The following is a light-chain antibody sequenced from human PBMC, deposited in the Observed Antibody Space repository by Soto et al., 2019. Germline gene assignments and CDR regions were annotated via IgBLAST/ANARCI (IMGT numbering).Light chain of an antibody. J-gene: IGKJ2*01. Sequence: EIVMTQSPATLSVSPGERVTLSCRASQTISSNLAWYQQKPGQAPSLLIHGASTRASGVPDRFSGSGSGTDFTLTISSLQSEDFAVYYCQQYHNWPPQYTFGQGTKLQIK. CDR1: QTISSN. CDR3: QQYHNWPPQYT. V-gene: IGKV3-15*01. CDR2: GAS.